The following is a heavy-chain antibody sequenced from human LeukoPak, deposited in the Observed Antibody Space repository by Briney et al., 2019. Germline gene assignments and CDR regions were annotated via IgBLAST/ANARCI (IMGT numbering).Heavy chain of an antibody. D-gene: IGHD6-19*01. V-gene: IGHV3-30*18. Sequence: PGGSLRLSCAASGFTFSTYARHWVRQPPGKGLEWVAVISYDGNNKYYADSVKGRFTISRDNSKNTLYLQMNSLRAEDTAVYSCAKDKYSSGRYPSYWGQGTLVTVSS. CDR3: AKDKYSSGRYPSY. CDR2: ISYDGNNK. CDR1: GFTFSTYA. J-gene: IGHJ4*02.